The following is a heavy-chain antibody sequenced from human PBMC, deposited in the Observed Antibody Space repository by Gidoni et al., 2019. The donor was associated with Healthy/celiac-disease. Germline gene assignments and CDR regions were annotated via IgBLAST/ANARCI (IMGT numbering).Heavy chain of an antibody. CDR1: GFTFSSYA. D-gene: IGHD4-17*01. CDR2: ISYDGSNK. V-gene: IGHV3-30*01. CDR3: ARARKGSYGDYDYYYYGMDV. J-gene: IGHJ6*02. Sequence: QVQLVESGGGVVQPGRSLRLSCAASGFTFSSYAMHWVRQAPGKGLEWVAVISYDGSNKYYADSVKGRFTISRDNSKNTLYLQMNSLRAEDTAVYYCARARKGSYGDYDYYYYGMDVWGQGTTVTVSS.